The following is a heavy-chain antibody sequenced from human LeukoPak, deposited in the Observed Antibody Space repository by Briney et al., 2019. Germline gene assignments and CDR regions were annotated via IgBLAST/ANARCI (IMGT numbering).Heavy chain of an antibody. J-gene: IGHJ4*02. D-gene: IGHD6-13*01. CDR2: INHSGST. CDR3: ARGTYSSRFFDY. V-gene: IGHV4-34*01. Sequence: SETLSLSCAVYGVSFSGYYWSWIRQTPGKGLEWIGEINHSGSTNYNLSLKSRVTISVDTSKNQFSLKLSSVTAADTAVYYCARGTYSSRFFDYWGQGTLVTVSS. CDR1: GVSFSGYY.